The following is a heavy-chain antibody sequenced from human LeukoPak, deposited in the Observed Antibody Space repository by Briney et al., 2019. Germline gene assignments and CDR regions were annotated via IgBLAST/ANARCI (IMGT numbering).Heavy chain of an antibody. V-gene: IGHV1-46*01. CDR2: INPSGGST. CDR1: GYTSTSYY. CDR3: AREGGYCSSTSCYFSGYYYYMDV. Sequence: ASVKVSCKASGYTSTSYYMHWVRQAPGQGLEWMGIINPSGGSTSYAQKFQGRVTMTRDMSTSTVYMELSSLRSEDTAVYYCAREGGYCSSTSCYFSGYYYYMDVWGKGTTVTVSS. J-gene: IGHJ6*03. D-gene: IGHD2-2*01.